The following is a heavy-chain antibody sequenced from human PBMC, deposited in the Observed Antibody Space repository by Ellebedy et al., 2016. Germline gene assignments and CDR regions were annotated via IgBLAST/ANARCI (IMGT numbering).Heavy chain of an antibody. Sequence: GESLKISCKASGDDFASVFIAWVRQMPGKGLEWMGIVFPADSRVTYNPSFQGQVTISADKSITTAYLQWSSLKASDTAMYYCARRGQVGRWYESWGQGTLVTVSS. CDR1: GDDFASVF. CDR2: VFPADSRV. V-gene: IGHV5-51*01. J-gene: IGHJ5*01. D-gene: IGHD2-15*01. CDR3: ARRGQVGRWYES.